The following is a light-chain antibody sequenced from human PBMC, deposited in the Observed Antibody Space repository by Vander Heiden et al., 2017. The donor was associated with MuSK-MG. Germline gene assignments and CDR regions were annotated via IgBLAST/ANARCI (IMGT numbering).Light chain of an antibody. J-gene: IGKJ5*01. V-gene: IGKV1-16*02. CDR1: QGISNH. Sequence: DIQMTQSPSSLSASVGDRVTITCRASQGISNHVAWFQQKPGRAPKSLIYAASSLHSGVPSKFSGSGSGTDFTLIISSLQPEDIATYYCLQYNSYPITFGHGRRLEI. CDR2: AAS. CDR3: LQYNSYPIT.